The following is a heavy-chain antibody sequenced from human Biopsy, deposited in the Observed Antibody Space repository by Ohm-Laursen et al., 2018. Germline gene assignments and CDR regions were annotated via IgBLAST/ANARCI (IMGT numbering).Heavy chain of an antibody. CDR3: ASGDIGGIGLDV. V-gene: IGHV1-69*04. CDR1: GDTFTTSA. CDR2: IIPILGTV. J-gene: IGHJ6*02. Sequence: GDSVKVSCKASGDTFTTSAISWVRQVPGQGLDWMGRIIPILGTVDYGQNFQGRVTIRADTSTTFLELTSLRYDDTAVYYCASGDIGGIGLDVWGLGTTVTVSS. D-gene: IGHD3-10*01.